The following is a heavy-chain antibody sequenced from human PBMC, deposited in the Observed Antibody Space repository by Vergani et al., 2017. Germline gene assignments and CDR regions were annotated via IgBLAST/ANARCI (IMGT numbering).Heavy chain of an antibody. D-gene: IGHD4-17*01. CDR1: GFTFSSYA. J-gene: IGHJ4*02. V-gene: IGHV3-30-3*01. Sequence: QVQLVESGGGVVQPGRSLRLSCAASGFTFSSYAMHWVRQAPGKGLEWVAVISYDGSNKYYADSVKGRFTISRDNSKNTLYLQMNSLRAEDTAVYYCARGDTTTYYFDYWGQGTLVSVHS. CDR3: ARGDTTTYYFDY. CDR2: ISYDGSNK.